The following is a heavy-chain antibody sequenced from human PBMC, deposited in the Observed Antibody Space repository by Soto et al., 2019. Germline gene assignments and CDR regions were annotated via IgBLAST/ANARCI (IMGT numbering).Heavy chain of an antibody. Sequence: QVQLVQSGAEVKKPGASVKVSCKASGYTFTSYGISWVRQAPGQGLEWMGRISAYNGNTNYAQKLQGRGTMTTDTATSTADMELRSLRSDDTAVYYWARVVGALGHWFDPWGQGTLVTVSS. J-gene: IGHJ5*02. CDR3: ARVVGALGHWFDP. D-gene: IGHD1-26*01. CDR1: GYTFTSYG. CDR2: ISAYNGNT. V-gene: IGHV1-18*01.